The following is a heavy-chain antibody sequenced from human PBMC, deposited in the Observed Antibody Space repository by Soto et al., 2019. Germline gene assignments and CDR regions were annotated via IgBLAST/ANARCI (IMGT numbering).Heavy chain of an antibody. D-gene: IGHD4-17*01. CDR3: ARAARTMVTSYSLVV. CDR2: INHSGTI. Sequence: SETLSLTCAVYGGSFSGYYWTWIRQPPVKGLEWIGEINHSGTINFNPSLKSRLTISLDTSKKHFSLKLSSVTDADTAAYYCARAARTMVTSYSLVVWGQGTMVTVSS. CDR1: GGSFSGYY. J-gene: IGHJ6*02. V-gene: IGHV4-34*01.